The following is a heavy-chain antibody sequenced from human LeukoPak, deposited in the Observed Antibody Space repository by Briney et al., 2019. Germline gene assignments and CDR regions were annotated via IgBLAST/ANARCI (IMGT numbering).Heavy chain of an antibody. V-gene: IGHV5-51*01. CDR1: GYSFTSYW. J-gene: IGHJ4*02. Sequence: GESLKISCKGSGYSFTSYWIGWVRQMPGKGLEWMGMIYPGDSDSRHSSSFQGQVTMSAGKSISTAYLQWSSLKASDTAMYYCARLLMVRGVRYFDYWGQGTLVTVSS. D-gene: IGHD3-10*01. CDR2: IYPGDSDS. CDR3: ARLLMVRGVRYFDY.